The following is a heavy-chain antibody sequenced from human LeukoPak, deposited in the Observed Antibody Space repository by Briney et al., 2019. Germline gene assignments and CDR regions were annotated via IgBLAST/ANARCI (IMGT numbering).Heavy chain of an antibody. CDR1: GFTFSSYS. CDR3: ARGRELSPTRRLNWFDP. Sequence: PGGSLRLSCAASGFTFSSYSMNCVRQAPGKGLEWVSSISSSSSYIYYADSVKGRFTISRDNAKNSLYLQMNSLRAEDTAVYYCARGRELSPTRRLNWFDPWGQGTLVTVSS. V-gene: IGHV3-21*01. J-gene: IGHJ5*02. D-gene: IGHD1-26*01. CDR2: ISSSSSYI.